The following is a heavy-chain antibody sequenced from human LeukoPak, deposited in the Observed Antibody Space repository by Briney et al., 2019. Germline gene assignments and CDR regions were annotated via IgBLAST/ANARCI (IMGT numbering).Heavy chain of an antibody. Sequence: GGSLRLSCAASGFTFSSYSMNWVRQAPGKGLEWVSSISSSSGYIYYADSVKGRFTISRDNAKKSLYLQMNSLGAEDTAVYYCAREENYKVDYWGQGTLVTVSS. D-gene: IGHD1-7*01. CDR3: AREENYKVDY. CDR1: GFTFSSYS. J-gene: IGHJ4*02. V-gene: IGHV3-21*01. CDR2: ISSSSGYI.